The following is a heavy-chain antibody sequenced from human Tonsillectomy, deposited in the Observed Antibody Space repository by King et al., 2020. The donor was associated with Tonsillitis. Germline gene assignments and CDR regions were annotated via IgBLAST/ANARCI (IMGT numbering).Heavy chain of an antibody. Sequence: VQLVVSGGALVQPGGSLRLSCAASGFTFSDYWMSWIRQAPGKGLEWVANIRHDGTQKGYVDSVKGRFTISRDSASKSLYLQMNSLRAEDTAVYYCVGRGSRSYWGQGTLVTVSS. J-gene: IGHJ4*02. D-gene: IGHD3-10*01. CDR1: GFTFSDYW. CDR3: VGRGSRSY. V-gene: IGHV3-7*01. CDR2: IRHDGTQK.